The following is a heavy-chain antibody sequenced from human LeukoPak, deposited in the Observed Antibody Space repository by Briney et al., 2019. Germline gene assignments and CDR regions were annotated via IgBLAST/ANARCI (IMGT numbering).Heavy chain of an antibody. CDR3: ATSLAAAGTFSWFDP. J-gene: IGHJ5*02. Sequence: PSETLSLTCTVSGYSISSGYYWGWIRQPPGKGLEWIGSIYYSGSTYYNPSLKSRVTISVDTSKNQFSLKLCSVTAADTAVYYCATSLAAAGTFSWFDPWGQGTLVTVSS. CDR1: GYSISSGYY. CDR2: IYYSGST. D-gene: IGHD6-13*01. V-gene: IGHV4-38-2*02.